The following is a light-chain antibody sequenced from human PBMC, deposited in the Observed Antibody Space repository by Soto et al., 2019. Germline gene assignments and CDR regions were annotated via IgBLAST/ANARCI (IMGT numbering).Light chain of an antibody. CDR1: QSVSSH. J-gene: IGKJ1*01. V-gene: IGKV3-15*01. Sequence: IVLTQSPATLSVSPGGGATLSCRASQSVSSHLAWYQQNPGQGPRLLIYDASTRATGIPARFSGSGSGTEFTLTISSLQSEDFGVYYCQHYDVWPLTFGQGTKVDIK. CDR3: QHYDVWPLT. CDR2: DAS.